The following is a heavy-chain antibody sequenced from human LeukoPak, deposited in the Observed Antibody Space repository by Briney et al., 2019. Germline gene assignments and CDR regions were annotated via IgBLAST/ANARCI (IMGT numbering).Heavy chain of an antibody. CDR1: GGPISSSSYY. CDR3: ASQPYYDILTGYSHFDY. V-gene: IGHV4-39*01. D-gene: IGHD3-9*01. J-gene: IGHJ4*02. CDR2: MYYSGST. Sequence: SETLSLTCTVSGGPISSSSYYWGWIRQPPGKGLEWIGSMYYSGSTYYNPSLKSRVTMSVDTSKNQFSLKLNSVTAADTAVYYCASQPYYDILTGYSHFDYWGQGTLVTVSS.